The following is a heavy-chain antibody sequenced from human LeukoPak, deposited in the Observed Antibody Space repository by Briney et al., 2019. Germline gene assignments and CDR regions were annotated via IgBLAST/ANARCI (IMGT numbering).Heavy chain of an antibody. V-gene: IGHV3-21*01. CDR2: ISSSSSYT. CDR1: GFTFSSYS. J-gene: IGHJ4*02. Sequence: PGGSLRLSCAASGFTFSSYSMNWLRQAPGKGLEWVSSISSSSSYTYYADSVKGRFTISRDNAKNSLYLQMNSLRAEDTAVYDCARDPENYDSSGYYYEPDYWGPGTLVTVSS. D-gene: IGHD3-22*01. CDR3: ARDPENYDSSGYYYEPDY.